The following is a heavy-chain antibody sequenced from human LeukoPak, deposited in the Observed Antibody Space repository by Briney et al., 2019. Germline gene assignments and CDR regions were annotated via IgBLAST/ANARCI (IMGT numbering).Heavy chain of an antibody. Sequence: ASVKVSCKASGGTFSSYAISWVRQAPGQGLEWMGWISAYNGNTNYAQKLQGRVTMTTDTSTSTAYMELRSLRSDDTAVYYCARVATIFGVVTSYYYYGVDVWGQGTTVTVSS. J-gene: IGHJ6*02. CDR1: GGTFSSYA. V-gene: IGHV1-18*01. D-gene: IGHD3-3*01. CDR2: ISAYNGNT. CDR3: ARVATIFGVVTSYYYYGVDV.